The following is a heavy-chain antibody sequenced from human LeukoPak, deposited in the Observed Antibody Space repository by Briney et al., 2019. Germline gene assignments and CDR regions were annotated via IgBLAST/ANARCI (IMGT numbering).Heavy chain of an antibody. CDR3: ARGVNSSGYYFFDP. CDR1: GYSISSAYY. Sequence: PSETLSLTCSVSGYSISSAYYWGWIRQPPGKGLEWIGTMYHSGSTNYNPSLKSRVTISVDTSKNQFSLKLSSVTAADTAVYYCARGVNSSGYYFFDPWGQGTLVTVSS. V-gene: IGHV4-38-2*02. CDR2: MYHSGST. D-gene: IGHD3-22*01. J-gene: IGHJ5*02.